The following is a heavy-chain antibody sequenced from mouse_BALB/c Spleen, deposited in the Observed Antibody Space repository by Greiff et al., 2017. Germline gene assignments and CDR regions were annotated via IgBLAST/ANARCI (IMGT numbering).Heavy chain of an antibody. CDR1: GYSITSDYA. Sequence: EVQLQESGPGLVKPSQSLSLTCTVTGYSITSDYAWNWIRQFPGNKLEWMGYISYSGSTSYNPSLKSRISITRDTSKNQFFLQLNSVTTEDTATYYCAKGDGYYKAWFAYWGQGTLVTVSA. D-gene: IGHD2-3*01. J-gene: IGHJ3*01. CDR3: AKGDGYYKAWFAY. CDR2: ISYSGST. V-gene: IGHV3-2*02.